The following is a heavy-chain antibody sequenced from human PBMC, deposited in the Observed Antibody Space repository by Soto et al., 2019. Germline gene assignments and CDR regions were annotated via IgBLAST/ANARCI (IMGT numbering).Heavy chain of an antibody. Sequence: GESLKISCKGSGYSFTSYWIGWVRQMPGKGLEWMGIIYPGDSDTRYSPSFQGQVTISADKFISTAYLQWSSLKASDSAMYYCAAKSELLLRSAFDIWGQGTMVTISS. CDR3: AAKSELLLRSAFDI. CDR2: IYPGDSDT. D-gene: IGHD1-26*01. J-gene: IGHJ3*02. CDR1: GYSFTSYW. V-gene: IGHV5-51*01.